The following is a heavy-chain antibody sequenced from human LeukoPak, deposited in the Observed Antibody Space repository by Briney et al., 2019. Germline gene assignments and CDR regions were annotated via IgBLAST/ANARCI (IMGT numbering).Heavy chain of an antibody. CDR1: GGSISSSSYY. CDR3: ASLDTAMPH. V-gene: IGHV4-39*01. Sequence: SETLSLTCTLSGGSISSSSYYWGWIRQPPGKGLEWIGSIYYSGSTYYNPSLKSRVTISVDTSKNQFSLKLSSVTAADTAVYYCASLDTAMPHWGQGTLVTVSS. J-gene: IGHJ4*02. D-gene: IGHD5-18*01. CDR2: IYYSGST.